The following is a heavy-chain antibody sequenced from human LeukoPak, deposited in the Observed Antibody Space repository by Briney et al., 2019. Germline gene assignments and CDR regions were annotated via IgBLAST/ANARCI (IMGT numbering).Heavy chain of an antibody. J-gene: IGHJ4*02. CDR2: ISGSGGST. CDR1: GFTFSSYA. D-gene: IGHD3-9*01. Sequence: GGSLRLSCAASGFTFSSYAMSWVRQAPGKGLEWVSAISGSGGSTYYADSVKGRFTISRDNSKNTLYLQMNSLRAEDTAVYYCAKDRGRYFDWLFPDDYFDYWGQGTLVTVSS. CDR3: AKDRGRYFDWLFPDDYFDY. V-gene: IGHV3-23*01.